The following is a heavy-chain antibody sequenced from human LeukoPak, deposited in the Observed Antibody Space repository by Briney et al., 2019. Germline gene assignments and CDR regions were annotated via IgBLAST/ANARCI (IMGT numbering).Heavy chain of an antibody. Sequence: PSETLSLTCTVSGGSVSSGDYYWSWIRQPPGKGLEWIGYIYYIGSTNYNPSLKSRVTISVDTSNNQFSLKLSSVTAADTAVYYCARVSATTRQFDPWGQGTLVTVSS. CDR2: IYYIGST. D-gene: IGHD1/OR15-1a*01. V-gene: IGHV4-61*08. CDR3: ARVSATTRQFDP. CDR1: GGSVSSGDYY. J-gene: IGHJ5*02.